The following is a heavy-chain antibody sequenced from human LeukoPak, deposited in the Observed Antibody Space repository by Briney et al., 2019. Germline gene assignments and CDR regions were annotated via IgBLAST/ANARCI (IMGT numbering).Heavy chain of an antibody. CDR1: GYTFTSYD. D-gene: IGHD6-25*01. CDR2: MNPNSGNT. Sequence: ASVKVSCEASGYTFTSYDINWVRQATGQGLEWMGWMNPNSGNTGYAQKFQGRVTMTRNTSISTAYMELSSLRSEDTAVYYCARLAAVALGDFDYWGQGTLVTVSS. V-gene: IGHV1-8*01. CDR3: ARLAAVALGDFDY. J-gene: IGHJ4*02.